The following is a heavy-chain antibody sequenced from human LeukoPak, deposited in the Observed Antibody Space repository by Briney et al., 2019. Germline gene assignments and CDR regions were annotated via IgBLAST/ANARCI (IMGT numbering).Heavy chain of an antibody. J-gene: IGHJ4*02. V-gene: IGHV3-7*03. Sequence: GGSLRLSCAASGFSFSGYWMTWVRQAPGKGLEWVANIKEDGSEKYYADFVKGRFTTSRDNAKNSLDLQMNSLRAEDTAVYYCARRGSTDYWGQGTLVTVSP. CDR3: ARRGSTDY. D-gene: IGHD2/OR15-2a*01. CDR1: GFSFSGYW. CDR2: IKEDGSEK.